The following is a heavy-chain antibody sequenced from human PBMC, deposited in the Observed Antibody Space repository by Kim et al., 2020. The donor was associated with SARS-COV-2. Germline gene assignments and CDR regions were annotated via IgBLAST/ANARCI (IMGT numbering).Heavy chain of an antibody. CDR2: IWYDGSNK. V-gene: IGHV3-33*01. D-gene: IGHD3-22*01. CDR3: ARGSLDYYDNFLDY. J-gene: IGHJ4*02. Sequence: GGSLRLSCAASGFTFSSYGMHWVRQAPGKGLEWVAVIWYDGSNKYYADSVKGRFTISRDNSKNTLYLQMNSLRAEDTAVYYCARGSLDYYDNFLDYWGQGTLVTVSS. CDR1: GFTFSSYG.